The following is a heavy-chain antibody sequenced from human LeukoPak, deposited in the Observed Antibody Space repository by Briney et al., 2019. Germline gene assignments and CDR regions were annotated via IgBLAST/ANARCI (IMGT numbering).Heavy chain of an antibody. Sequence: SETLSLTCTVSGDPISSYYWSWIRQPAGKGLEWIGRIYASGNTNYNPSLKSRVTMFIDTSKNQFSLDLSSVPAADTAVYYCAREGYSSGYQRGYFDLWGRGTLVTVSS. CDR3: AREGYSSGYQRGYFDL. D-gene: IGHD6-19*01. CDR2: IYASGNT. CDR1: GDPISSYY. V-gene: IGHV4-4*07. J-gene: IGHJ2*01.